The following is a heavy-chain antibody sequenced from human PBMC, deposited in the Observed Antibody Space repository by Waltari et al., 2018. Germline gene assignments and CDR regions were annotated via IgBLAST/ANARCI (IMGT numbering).Heavy chain of an antibody. D-gene: IGHD6-6*01. J-gene: IGHJ4*02. V-gene: IGHV3-48*01. CDR1: GFTFSSYS. CDR2: ISSSSSTI. Sequence: EVQLVESGGGLVQPGGSLRLSCAASGFTFSSYSMNWVRQAPGKGLEWVSYISSSSSTIYYADSLKGRFTISRDNAKNSLYLQMNSLRAEDTAVYYCAGGTVAARPAHYYFDYWGQGTLVTVSS. CDR3: AGGTVAARPAHYYFDY.